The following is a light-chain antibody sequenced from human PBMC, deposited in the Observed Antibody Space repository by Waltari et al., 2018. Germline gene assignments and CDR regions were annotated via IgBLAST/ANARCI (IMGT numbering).Light chain of an antibody. Sequence: HLTQSPPFLSASVGDRVTIPCRASQGINNHLAWYQQKPGKAPKLLIYRASTLHSGVPSRFSGSGSGTEFTLRISSLQPEDFATYYCQQFNTYPPLTFGGGTKVEIK. CDR2: RAS. V-gene: IGKV1-9*01. CDR1: QGINNH. J-gene: IGKJ4*01. CDR3: QQFNTYPPLT.